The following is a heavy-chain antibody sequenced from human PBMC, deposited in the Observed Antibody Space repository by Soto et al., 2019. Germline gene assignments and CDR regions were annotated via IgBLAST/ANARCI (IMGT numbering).Heavy chain of an antibody. Sequence: PGGPLRLPCAASGFTFIGYCMHWVRQAPGKGLVWVSRINSDGSSTSYADSVKGRFTISRDNAKNTLYLQMNSLRAEDTAVYYCARDLYCSSTSCYAATEWFDPWGQRTLVTVSS. D-gene: IGHD2-2*01. CDR2: INSDGSST. J-gene: IGHJ5*02. CDR1: GFTFIGYC. V-gene: IGHV3-74*01. CDR3: ARDLYCSSTSCYAATEWFDP.